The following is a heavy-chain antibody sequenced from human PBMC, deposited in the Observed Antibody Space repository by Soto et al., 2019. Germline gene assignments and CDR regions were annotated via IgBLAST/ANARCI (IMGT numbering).Heavy chain of an antibody. Sequence: SVKVSCKASGGTFSSYAISWVRQAPGQGLEWMGGIIPIFGTANYAQKFQGRVTMTTDTSTSTAYMELRSLRSDDTAVYYCARGSSSSAFYYYYGMDVWGQGTTVTVSS. D-gene: IGHD6-6*01. CDR2: IIPIFGTA. V-gene: IGHV1-69*05. CDR1: GGTFSSYA. J-gene: IGHJ6*02. CDR3: ARGSSSSAFYYYYGMDV.